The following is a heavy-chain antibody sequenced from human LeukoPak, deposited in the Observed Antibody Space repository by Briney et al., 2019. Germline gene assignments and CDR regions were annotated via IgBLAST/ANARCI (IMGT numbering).Heavy chain of an antibody. V-gene: IGHV3-23*01. CDR1: GFTFSDFY. Sequence: GGSLRLSCAASGFTFSDFYKSWIRQAPGKGLEWVSGIVPSGSISYYADSVKGRFTISRDNSKNTVSLHTNSLRAEDTALYYCARDLDWGAFDAWGQGTLVTVSS. CDR3: ARDLDWGAFDA. CDR2: IVPSGSIS. D-gene: IGHD3-9*01. J-gene: IGHJ5*02.